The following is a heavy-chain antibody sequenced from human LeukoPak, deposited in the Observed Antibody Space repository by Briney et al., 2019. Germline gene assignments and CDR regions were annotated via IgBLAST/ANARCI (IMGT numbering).Heavy chain of an antibody. Sequence: GGSLRLSCAASGFTFSNYAMSWVRQAPGKGLEWVSGISGSGGSTYYADSVKGRFTISRDNSKNTLYLQMNSLRAEDTAVYYCARGDGYCSSTSCLLHFDYWGQGTLVTVSS. CDR2: ISGSGGST. J-gene: IGHJ4*02. CDR3: ARGDGYCSSTSCLLHFDY. D-gene: IGHD2-2*01. V-gene: IGHV3-23*01. CDR1: GFTFSNYA.